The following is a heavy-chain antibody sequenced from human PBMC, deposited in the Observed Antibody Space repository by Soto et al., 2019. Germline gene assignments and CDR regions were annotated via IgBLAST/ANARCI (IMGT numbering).Heavy chain of an antibody. V-gene: IGHV3-33*01. CDR3: AREFRFGELLGKWELRWGYYYYGMDV. CDR1: GFTFSSYG. Sequence: QVQLVESGGGVVQPGRSLRLSCAASGFTFSSYGMHWVRQAPGKGLEWVAVIWYDGSNKYYADSVKGRFTISRDNSKNTLYLQMNSLRAEDTAVYYCAREFRFGELLGKWELRWGYYYYGMDVWGQGTTVTVSS. D-gene: IGHD3-10*01. CDR2: IWYDGSNK. J-gene: IGHJ6*02.